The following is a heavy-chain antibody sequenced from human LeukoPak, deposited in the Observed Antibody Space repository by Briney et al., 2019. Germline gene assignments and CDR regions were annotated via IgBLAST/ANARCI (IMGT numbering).Heavy chain of an antibody. CDR1: GGTFSSYA. V-gene: IGHV1-69*13. CDR2: IIPIFGTA. Sequence: ASVKVSCKASGGTFSSYAISWVRQAPGQGLEWMGGIIPIFGTANYAQKFQGRVTITADESTSTAYMELSNLRSEDTAVYYCVSREEQWLVRSPFDYWGQGTLVTVSS. J-gene: IGHJ4*02. CDR3: VSREEQWLVRSPFDY. D-gene: IGHD6-19*01.